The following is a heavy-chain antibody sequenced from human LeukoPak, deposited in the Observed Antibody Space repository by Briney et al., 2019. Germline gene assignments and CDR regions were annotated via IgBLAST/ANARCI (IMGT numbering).Heavy chain of an antibody. V-gene: IGHV3-43*01. CDR1: GFTFDDYT. D-gene: IGHD3-22*01. Sequence: AGGSLRLSCAASGFTFDDYTMHWVRQAPGKGLEWVSLISWDGGSTYHADSVKGRFTISRDNSKNSLYLQLNSLRTEDTALYYCAKDISDLYSSGYDYWGQGTLVTVSS. CDR2: ISWDGGST. J-gene: IGHJ4*02. CDR3: AKDISDLYSSGYDY.